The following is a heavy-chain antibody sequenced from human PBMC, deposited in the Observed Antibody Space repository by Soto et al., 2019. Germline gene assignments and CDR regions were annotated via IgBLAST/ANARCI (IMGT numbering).Heavy chain of an antibody. Sequence: QVQLVQSGAEVKKPGSSVKVSCKASGGTFSSYTISWVRQAPGQGLEWMGRIIPILGIANYAQKFHGRVTITADKSTSTAYMELSSLRSEDTAVYYCASVGYYDSSGYYCYWGQGTLVTVSS. V-gene: IGHV1-69*02. D-gene: IGHD3-22*01. CDR1: GGTFSSYT. CDR2: IIPILGIA. J-gene: IGHJ4*02. CDR3: ASVGYYDSSGYYCY.